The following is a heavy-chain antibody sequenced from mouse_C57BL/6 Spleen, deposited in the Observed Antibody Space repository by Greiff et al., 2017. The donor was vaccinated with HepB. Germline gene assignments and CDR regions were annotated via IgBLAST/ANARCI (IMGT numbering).Heavy chain of an antibody. J-gene: IGHJ4*01. CDR2: IDPNSGGT. V-gene: IGHV1-72*01. CDR3: ARYSHLRAMDY. CDR1: GYTFTSYW. Sequence: QVQLKQPGAELVKPGASVKLSCKASGYTFTSYWMHWVKQRPGRGLEWIGRIDPNSGGTKYNEKFKSKATLTVDKPSSTAYMQLSSLTSEDSAVYYCARYSHLRAMDYWGQGTSVTVSS.